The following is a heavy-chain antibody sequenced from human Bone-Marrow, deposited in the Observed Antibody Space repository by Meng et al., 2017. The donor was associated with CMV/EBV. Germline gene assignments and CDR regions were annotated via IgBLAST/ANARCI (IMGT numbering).Heavy chain of an antibody. J-gene: IGHJ4*02. CDR2: INHSGST. CDR1: GGSFSGYY. D-gene: IGHD5-12*01. CDR3: AREAYSGYLTQSDYFDY. Sequence: SETLSLTCAVYGGSFSGYYWSWIRQPPGKGLEWIGEINHSGSTNYNPSLKSRVTISVDTSKNQFSLKLSSVTAADTAVYYCAREAYSGYLTQSDYFDYWGQGTLVTVSS. V-gene: IGHV4-34*01.